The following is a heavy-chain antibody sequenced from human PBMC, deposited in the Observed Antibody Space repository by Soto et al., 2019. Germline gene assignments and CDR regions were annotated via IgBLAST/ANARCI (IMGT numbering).Heavy chain of an antibody. J-gene: IGHJ6*02. CDR2: ILSDGSKQ. D-gene: IGHD1-26*01. V-gene: IGHV3-30-3*01. CDR1: RFTFSYYA. CDR3: TTDGGSYWYGMDV. Sequence: GGSLRLSCAASRFTFSYYAMHWIRQAPGKGLEWMAVILSDGSKQYYAESVKGRFTISRDNSKSTLYLQMNSLKTEDTAVYYCTTDGGSYWYGMDVWGQGTTVTVSS.